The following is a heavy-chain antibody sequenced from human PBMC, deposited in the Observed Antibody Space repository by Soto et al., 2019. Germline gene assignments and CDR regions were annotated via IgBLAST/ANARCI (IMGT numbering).Heavy chain of an antibody. D-gene: IGHD3-10*01. CDR3: ASWMAYYYGSGSRMDV. CDR2: IYSGGST. CDR1: GFTVSSNY. Sequence: GGSLRLSCAASGFTVSSNYMSWVRQAPGKGLEWVSVIYSGGSTYYADSVKARFTISRDNYKNTPYLQMNSLRAEDTAVYYCASWMAYYYGSGSRMDVWGQGTTVTVSS. J-gene: IGHJ6*02. V-gene: IGHV3-66*01.